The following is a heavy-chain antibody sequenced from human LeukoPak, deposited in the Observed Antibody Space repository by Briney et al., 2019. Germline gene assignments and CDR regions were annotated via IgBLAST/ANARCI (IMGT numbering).Heavy chain of an antibody. D-gene: IGHD6-19*01. Sequence: SETLSLTCTVSGASISTYYWSWIRQPPGKGLEWIGYLFFGGSTNYNPSLKSRVTISSDASKNQLSLKLTSVTAADTAVYYCARAGGGWSFDYLGQGTLVTVSS. J-gene: IGHJ4*02. V-gene: IGHV4-59*01. CDR3: ARAGGGWSFDY. CDR1: GASISTYY. CDR2: LFFGGST.